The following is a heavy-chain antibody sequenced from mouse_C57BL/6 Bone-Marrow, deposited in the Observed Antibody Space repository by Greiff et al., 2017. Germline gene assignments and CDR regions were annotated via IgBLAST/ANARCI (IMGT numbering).Heavy chain of an antibody. V-gene: IGHV1-69*01. J-gene: IGHJ4*01. D-gene: IGHD1-1*01. Sequence: QVQLQQPGAELVMPGASVKLSCKASGYTFTSYWMHWVKQRPGQGLEWIGEIDPSDSYTNYNQKFKGQSTLTVDKSSSTAYMQLSSLTSEDSAVYYCARLGFYYGSSHYAMDYWGQGTSVTVSS. CDR3: ARLGFYYGSSHYAMDY. CDR2: IDPSDSYT. CDR1: GYTFTSYW.